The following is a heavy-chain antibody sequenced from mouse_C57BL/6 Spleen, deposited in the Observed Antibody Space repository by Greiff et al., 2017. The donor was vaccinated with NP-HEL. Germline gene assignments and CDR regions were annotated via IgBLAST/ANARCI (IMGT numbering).Heavy chain of an antibody. D-gene: IGHD1-1*01. CDR2: ISSGSSTI. CDR1: GFTFSDYG. CDR3: ASATVVAPYFDY. Sequence: EVQRVESGGGLVKPGGSLKLSCAASGFTFSDYGMHWVRQAPEKGLEWVAYISSGSSTIYYADTVKGRFTISRDNAKNTLFLQMTSLRSEDTAMYYCASATVVAPYFDYWGQGTTLTVSS. V-gene: IGHV5-17*01. J-gene: IGHJ2*01.